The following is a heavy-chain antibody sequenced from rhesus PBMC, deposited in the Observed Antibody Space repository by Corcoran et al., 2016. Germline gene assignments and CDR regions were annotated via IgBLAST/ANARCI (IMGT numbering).Heavy chain of an antibody. CDR1: GFTFSSYG. CDR3: AKRGGRTYYYDSGYYLH. J-gene: IGHJ4*01. CDR2: YIINGGGST. V-gene: IGHV3S5*01. D-gene: IGHD3-28*01. Sequence: EVQLVESGGGLGQPGGSLRLSCAASGFTFSSYGMSWVRQAPGKGLELVLYIINGGGSTYYADSVTGRFTISRDNSKNTLSLQMNSMRAEDTAVYYCAKRGGRTYYYDSGYYLHWGQGVLVTVSS.